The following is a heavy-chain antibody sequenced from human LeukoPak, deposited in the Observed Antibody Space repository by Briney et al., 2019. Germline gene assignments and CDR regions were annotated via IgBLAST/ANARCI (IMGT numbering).Heavy chain of an antibody. V-gene: IGHV4-39*01. CDR2: IYYSGST. J-gene: IGHJ2*01. CDR3: ARHAGIVGARYFDL. CDR1: GGSISSSSYY. Sequence: PSETLSLTCTVSGGSISSSSYYWGWIRQPPGKGLEWIGSIYYSGSTYYNPSLRSRVTISVDTSKNQFSLKLSSVTAADTAVYYCARHAGIVGARYFDLWGRGTLVTVSS. D-gene: IGHD1-26*01.